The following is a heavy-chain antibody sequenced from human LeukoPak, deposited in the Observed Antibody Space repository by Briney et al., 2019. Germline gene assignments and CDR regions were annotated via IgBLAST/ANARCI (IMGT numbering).Heavy chain of an antibody. V-gene: IGHV1-18*01. CDR2: ISAYNGNP. J-gene: IGHJ4*02. CDR1: GYTLTDYG. CDR3: ARVPHSRDIFDY. Sequence: ASVKVSCVASGYTLTDYGFGWVRQAPGHGLEWMGWISAYNGNPNYAQNLQGRVAMTTDTSTSTVYMELRSLRSDDTAVYYCARVPHSRDIFDYWGQGTLVTVSS. D-gene: IGHD6-13*01.